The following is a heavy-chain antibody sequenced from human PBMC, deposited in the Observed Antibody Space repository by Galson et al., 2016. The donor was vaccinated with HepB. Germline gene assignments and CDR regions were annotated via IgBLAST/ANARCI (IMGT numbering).Heavy chain of an antibody. J-gene: IGHJ6*02. Sequence: SVKVSCKASGYTFNSYGFGWVRQAPGQGLEWVGRIIPESNTTHHAQKFRGRITMTADDSTSTAHMQLSGLTSEDTAVYYCARLNRFLEWMPETYYAQYGMDVWGQVTAVTVSS. CDR3: ARLNRFLEWMPETYYAQYGMDV. CDR1: GYTFNSYG. V-gene: IGHV1-69*13. CDR2: IIPESNTT. D-gene: IGHD3-3*01.